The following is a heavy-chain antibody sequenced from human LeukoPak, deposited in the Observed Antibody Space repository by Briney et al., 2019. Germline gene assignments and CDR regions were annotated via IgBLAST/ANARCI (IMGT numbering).Heavy chain of an antibody. CDR1: GYTFTSYG. V-gene: IGHV1-18*01. D-gene: IGHD5-12*01. CDR3: ARVWDIVATITADDWYFDL. CDR2: ISAYNGNT. J-gene: IGHJ2*01. Sequence: GPVKVSCKASGYTFTSYGISWVGQAPGQGLEWMGWISAYNGNTNYAQKLQGRVTMTTDTSTSTAYMELRSLRSDDTAVYYCARVWDIVATITADDWYFDLWGRGTLVTVSS.